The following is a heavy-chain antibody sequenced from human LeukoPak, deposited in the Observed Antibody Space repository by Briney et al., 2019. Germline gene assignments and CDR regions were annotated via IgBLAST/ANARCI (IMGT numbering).Heavy chain of an antibody. CDR2: IYSGGST. Sequence: GGSLRLSCAASGFTFSSYSMNWVRQAPGKGLEWVSVIYSGGSTYYADSVKGRFTISRDNSKNTLYLQMNSLRAEDTAVYYCVRGDYGDYTLFDYWGQGTLVTVSS. V-gene: IGHV3-53*01. J-gene: IGHJ4*02. CDR1: GFTFSSYS. D-gene: IGHD4-17*01. CDR3: VRGDYGDYTLFDY.